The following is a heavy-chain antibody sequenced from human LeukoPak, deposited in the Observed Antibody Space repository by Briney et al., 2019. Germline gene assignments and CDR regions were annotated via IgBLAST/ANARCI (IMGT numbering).Heavy chain of an antibody. D-gene: IGHD3-10*02. V-gene: IGHV3-48*04. CDR1: GFTLSNYS. CDR3: AELGITMIGGV. Sequence: GGSLRLSCSASGFTLSNYSMNWVRQAPGKGLEWVSYINSSCSTRYYADSVKGRFTISRDNAKNPLYLQMNRLRAEETAVYYCAELGITMIGGVWGKGTTVAISS. J-gene: IGHJ6*04. CDR2: INSSCSTR.